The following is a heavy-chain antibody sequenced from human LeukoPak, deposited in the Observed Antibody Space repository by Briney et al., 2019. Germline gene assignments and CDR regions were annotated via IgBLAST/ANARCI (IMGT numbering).Heavy chain of an antibody. CDR2: ITTSDGNT. J-gene: IGHJ4*02. D-gene: IGHD1-26*01. V-gene: IGHV3-23*01. CDR3: ATDRNSGKYYDY. CDR1: GFTFSSYT. Sequence: QPGGSLRLSCAASGFTFSSYTMSWVRQAPGKGLEWVSTITTSDGNTYYADSVKGRFTVSRDNSKNTLYLQMDSLRAEDTAVYYCATDRNSGKYYDYWGQGTLVTVSS.